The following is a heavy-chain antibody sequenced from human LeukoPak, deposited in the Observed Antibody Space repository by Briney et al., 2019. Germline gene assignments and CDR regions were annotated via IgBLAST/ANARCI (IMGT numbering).Heavy chain of an antibody. Sequence: GASVKVSCKASGYTFTGYYMHWVRQAPGQGLEWMGWINPNSGDTHYAQKFQGRVTMTRDTSISTAYMELSRLRSDDTAVYYCARRAGEYSHPYDYWGQGTLVTVSS. D-gene: IGHD4-17*01. CDR2: INPNSGDT. CDR1: GYTFTGYY. J-gene: IGHJ4*02. CDR3: ARRAGEYSHPYDY. V-gene: IGHV1-2*02.